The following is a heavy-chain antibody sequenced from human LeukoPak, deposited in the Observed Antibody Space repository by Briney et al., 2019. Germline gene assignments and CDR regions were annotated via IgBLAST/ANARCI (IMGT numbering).Heavy chain of an antibody. CDR2: LSYDGSNK. J-gene: IGHJ4*02. D-gene: IGHD5-24*01. CDR1: GFTFSSYA. CDR3: ATGKDGYSKLPDY. Sequence: PGRSLRLSCAASGFTFSSYAMHWVRQPPGKGLEWVAVLSYDGSNKFYADSVKGRFTISRDNSKNTLYLQMNSLRAEDTAVYYCATGKDGYSKLPDYWGQGTLVTVSS. V-gene: IGHV3-30*01.